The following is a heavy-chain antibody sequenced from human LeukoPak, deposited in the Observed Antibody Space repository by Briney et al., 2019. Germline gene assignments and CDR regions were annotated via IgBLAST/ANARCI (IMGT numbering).Heavy chain of an antibody. Sequence: PGGSLRLSCAASGFTFSSYWMSWVRQAPGKGLEWVANIKQDGSEKYYVDSVKGRFTISRDNAKNSLYLQMNSLRAEDTAVYYCAKDSMWLLDKDGIDYWGQGTLVTVSS. V-gene: IGHV3-7*01. CDR3: AKDSMWLLDKDGIDY. CDR2: IKQDGSEK. D-gene: IGHD5-12*01. J-gene: IGHJ4*02. CDR1: GFTFSSYW.